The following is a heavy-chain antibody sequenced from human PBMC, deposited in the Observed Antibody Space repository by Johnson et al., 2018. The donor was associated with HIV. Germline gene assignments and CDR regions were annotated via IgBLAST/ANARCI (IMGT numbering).Heavy chain of an antibody. CDR1: GFTFSSYW. CDR2: IKQDGSEK. CDR3: AKDKFMFLDNPVDAFDV. V-gene: IGHV3-7*01. Sequence: VQLVESGGGVVQPGGSLRLSCAASGFTFSSYWMSWVRQAPGKGLEWEANIKQDGSEKYYVDSVKGRFTISRDNAKNSLYLQMNSLRPDDTGVYYCAKDKFMFLDNPVDAFDVWGQGTMVTFSS. D-gene: IGHD3/OR15-3a*01. J-gene: IGHJ3*01.